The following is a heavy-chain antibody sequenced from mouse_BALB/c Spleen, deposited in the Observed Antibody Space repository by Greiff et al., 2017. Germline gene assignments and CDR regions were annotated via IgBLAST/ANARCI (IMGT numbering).Heavy chain of an antibody. J-gene: IGHJ3*01. Sequence: QVQLKQPGAELVMPGASVKMSCKASGYTFTDYWMHWVKQRPGQGLEWIGAIDTSDSYTSYNQKFKGKATLTVDESSSTAYMQLSSLTSEDSAVYYCARGSTTVPAWFAYWGQGTLVTVSA. D-gene: IGHD1-1*01. CDR1: GYTFTDYW. CDR3: ARGSTTVPAWFAY. CDR2: IDTSDSYT. V-gene: IGHV1-69*01.